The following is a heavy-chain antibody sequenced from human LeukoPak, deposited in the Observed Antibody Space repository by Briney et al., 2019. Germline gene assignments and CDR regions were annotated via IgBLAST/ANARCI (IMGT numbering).Heavy chain of an antibody. J-gene: IGHJ4*02. D-gene: IGHD3-3*01. CDR2: INHSGST. V-gene: IGHV4-34*01. Sequence: SETLSLTCAVYGGSFSGYYWNWIRQPPGKGLEWIGEINHSGSTNYNPSLKSRVTISVDTSKNQFSLKLSSVTAADTAVYYCARGPYDFWSGYYTDYWGQGTLVTVSS. CDR3: ARGPYDFWSGYYTDY. CDR1: GGSFSGYY.